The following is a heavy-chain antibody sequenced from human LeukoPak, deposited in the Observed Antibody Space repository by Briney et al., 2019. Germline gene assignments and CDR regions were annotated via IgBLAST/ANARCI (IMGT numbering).Heavy chain of an antibody. CDR1: GFTFSDYD. Sequence: GGSLRLSCAASGFTFSDYDTRWVRQATGKGLEWVSAIGTAGETYYTASVKGRFTISRENSKNSFYLQMNSLRAGDTAVYYCVRVAKERVGGVYYFDYWGQGTPVTVSS. D-gene: IGHD1-1*01. CDR2: IGTAGET. CDR3: VRVAKERVGGVYYFDY. J-gene: IGHJ4*02. V-gene: IGHV3-13*01.